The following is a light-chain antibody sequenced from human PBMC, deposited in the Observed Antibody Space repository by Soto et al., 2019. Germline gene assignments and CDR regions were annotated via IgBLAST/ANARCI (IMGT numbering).Light chain of an antibody. CDR3: LQHNNYPWT. Sequence: DIQMTQSPSSLSASVGDRVTITCRASQGINNDLGWFQHKPGTAPKRLIYSASRLQSGVPQRFSGSGSGTEFNLTISSVQPEDFATYYCLQHNNYPWTFGQGTRVEIK. J-gene: IGKJ1*01. CDR2: SAS. V-gene: IGKV1-17*01. CDR1: QGINND.